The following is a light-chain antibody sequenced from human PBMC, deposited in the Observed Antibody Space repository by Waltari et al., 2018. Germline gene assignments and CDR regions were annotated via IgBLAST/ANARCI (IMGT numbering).Light chain of an antibody. Sequence: SASGSPGQSVTISCTGTSSDIGDYNFVSWYQQHPGKAPKVLIYEVSKRPSGVPDRFSGSKSGNTASLTVSGLQAEDEADYYCSSHAGSWVFGGGTKLTVL. CDR2: EVS. V-gene: IGLV2-8*01. CDR1: SSDIGDYNF. CDR3: SSHAGSWV. J-gene: IGLJ3*02.